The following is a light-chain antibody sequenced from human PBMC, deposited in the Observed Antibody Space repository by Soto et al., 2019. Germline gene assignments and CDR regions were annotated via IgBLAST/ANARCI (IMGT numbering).Light chain of an antibody. CDR3: QQSYSTPYT. CDR1: QSISSH. V-gene: IGKV1-39*01. J-gene: IGKJ2*01. CDR2: AAS. Sequence: DIQMTQSPSSLSASVGDRVTITCRASQSISSHLNWYQHKPGKAPKLLIYAASSLQSGVPSRFSASGSAADFTLTISSLQPEDFATYYCQQSYSTPYTFGQGTKLEIK.